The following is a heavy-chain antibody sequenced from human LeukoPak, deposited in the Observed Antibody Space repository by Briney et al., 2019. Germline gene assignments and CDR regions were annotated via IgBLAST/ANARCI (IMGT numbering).Heavy chain of an antibody. D-gene: IGHD3-22*01. CDR3: AKSNGYGLIDI. CDR1: GGSFIGYY. V-gene: IGHV4-34*12. Sequence: SQTLSLTCAVYGGSFIGYYWGWIRQPPRKGLEWIGNIFYSGSNYYSPSLKSRVTISLDTSRNQFSRKLNAVTAADTAVYYCAKSNGYGLIDIGGQGTMVTVSS. CDR2: IFYSGSN. J-gene: IGHJ3*02.